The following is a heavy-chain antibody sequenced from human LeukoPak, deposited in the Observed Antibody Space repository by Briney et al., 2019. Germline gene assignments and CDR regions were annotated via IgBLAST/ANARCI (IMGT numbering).Heavy chain of an antibody. Sequence: GRSLRLSCAASGFTFSSYGMHWVRQAPGKGLEWVAVIWYDGSNKYYADSVKGRFTISRDNSKNTLYLQMNSLRAEDTAVYYCARERRPLLWFGELLFVGMDVWGKGTTVTVSS. CDR2: IWYDGSNK. V-gene: IGHV3-33*01. CDR1: GFTFSSYG. J-gene: IGHJ6*04. CDR3: ARERRPLLWFGELLFVGMDV. D-gene: IGHD3-10*01.